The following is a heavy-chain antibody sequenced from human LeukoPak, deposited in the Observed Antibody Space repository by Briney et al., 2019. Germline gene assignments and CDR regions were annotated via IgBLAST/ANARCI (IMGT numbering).Heavy chain of an antibody. V-gene: IGHV1-46*01. J-gene: IGHJ4*02. CDR3: ARDKDSTGWYGGFDY. CDR1: GYTFTSYW. Sequence: ASVKVSCKASGYTFTSYWLHWVRQAPGQGLEWMGITNPSSGNTAYAQKFQGRITMTRDTSTSTVYMDLSSLRSDDTAVYYCARDKDSTGWYGGFDYWGQGTLVTVSS. D-gene: IGHD6-19*01. CDR2: TNPSSGNT.